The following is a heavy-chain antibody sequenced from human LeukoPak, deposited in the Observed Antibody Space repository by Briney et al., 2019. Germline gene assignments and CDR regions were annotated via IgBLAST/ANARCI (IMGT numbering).Heavy chain of an antibody. CDR2: INPNSGGT. Sequence: ASVKVSCKASGYTFTGYYMHWVRQAPGQGLEWMGWINPNSGGTNYAQKFQGRVTMPRDTSISTAYMELSRLRSDDTAVYYCARDSSGWWGYYYYGMDVWGQGTTVTVSS. CDR1: GYTFTGYY. CDR3: ARDSSGWWGYYYYGMDV. V-gene: IGHV1-2*02. D-gene: IGHD6-19*01. J-gene: IGHJ6*02.